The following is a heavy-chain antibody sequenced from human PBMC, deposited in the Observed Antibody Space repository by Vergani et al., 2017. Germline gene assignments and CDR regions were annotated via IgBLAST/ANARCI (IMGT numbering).Heavy chain of an antibody. CDR1: GFTFSSYP. D-gene: IGHD1-26*01. CDR2: ISYNGNNK. Sequence: VQLVESGGGVVQPGRSLRLSCAASGFTFSSYPMHWVRQAPGKGLEWVAIISYNGNNKYYADSVKGRFTISRDNSKNTLYLQMNSLRAEDTAVYYCARGHPVGSYWGQGTLVTVSS. CDR3: ARGHPVGSY. J-gene: IGHJ4*02. V-gene: IGHV3-30-3*01.